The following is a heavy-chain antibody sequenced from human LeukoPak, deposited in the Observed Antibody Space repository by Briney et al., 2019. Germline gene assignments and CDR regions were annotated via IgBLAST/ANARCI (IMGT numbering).Heavy chain of an antibody. J-gene: IGHJ4*02. CDR3: ARVGAGYCSGGSCYGIDY. CDR1: GGSISSYY. D-gene: IGHD2-15*01. Sequence: SETLSLTCTVSGGSISSYYWSWIRQPPGKGPEWIGYIYYSGSTNYNPSLKSRVTISVDTSKNQFSLKLSSVTAADTAVYYCARVGAGYCSGGSCYGIDYWGQGTLVTVSS. CDR2: IYYSGST. V-gene: IGHV4-59*01.